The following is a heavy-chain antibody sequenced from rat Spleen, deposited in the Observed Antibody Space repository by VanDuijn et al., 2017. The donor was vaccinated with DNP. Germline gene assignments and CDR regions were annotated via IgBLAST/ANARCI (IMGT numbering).Heavy chain of an antibody. Sequence: EVQLVESGGGLVQPGRSLRLSCAASGITFSEYNMAWIRQTPKKVLEWVASIGYDGSRTSYRDSVKGRCTISRDNAKSTLHMQMDSLRSEDTATYYCATQGYYYGSYGFAYWGQGTLVTVSS. CDR2: IGYDGSRT. V-gene: IGHV5S10*01. CDR1: GITFSEYN. CDR3: ATQGYYYGSYGFAY. J-gene: IGHJ3*01. D-gene: IGHD1-12*02.